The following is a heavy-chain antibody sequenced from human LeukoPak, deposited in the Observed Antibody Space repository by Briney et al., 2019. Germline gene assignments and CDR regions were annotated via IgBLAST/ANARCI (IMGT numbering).Heavy chain of an antibody. CDR3: ARDKLGYCSSTSCYRGFDP. D-gene: IGHD2-2*02. Sequence: SETLSLTCTVSGGSISSYYWSWIQQPPGKGLEWIGYIYYSGSTNYNPSLKSRVTISVDTSKNQFSLKLSSVTAADTAVYYCARDKLGYCSSTSCYRGFDPWGQGTLVTVSS. J-gene: IGHJ5*02. CDR1: GGSISSYY. CDR2: IYYSGST. V-gene: IGHV4-59*01.